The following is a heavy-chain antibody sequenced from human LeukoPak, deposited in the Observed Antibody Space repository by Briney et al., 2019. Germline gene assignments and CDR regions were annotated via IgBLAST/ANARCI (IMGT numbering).Heavy chain of an antibody. CDR1: GFRFSTYS. CDR2: ISHSGGAE. V-gene: IGHV3-48*01. J-gene: IGHJ4*02. D-gene: IGHD3-10*02. Sequence: GGSLRLSCAVSGFRFSTYSMNWVRQAPGKGLEWISYISHSGGAEHYTDSVKGRFTISRDNAKNALYLQMNSLRAEDTAVYFCARDYVFAFDYWSQGTLVTVSS. CDR3: ARDYVFAFDY.